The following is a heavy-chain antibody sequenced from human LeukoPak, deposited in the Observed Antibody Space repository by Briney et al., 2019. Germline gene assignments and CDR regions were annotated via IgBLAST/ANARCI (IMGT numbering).Heavy chain of an antibody. D-gene: IGHD6-13*01. Sequence: GGSLRLSCAASGFSFSSYWMSWVRQAPGKGLEWVANIKQDGSEKFYLDSVKGRFTISRDNAKNSLYLQMNSLRAEDTAVYYCARALRPAGSSWPYFDYWGQGTLVTVPS. CDR3: ARALRPAGSSWPYFDY. CDR1: GFSFSSYW. J-gene: IGHJ4*02. V-gene: IGHV3-7*03. CDR2: IKQDGSEK.